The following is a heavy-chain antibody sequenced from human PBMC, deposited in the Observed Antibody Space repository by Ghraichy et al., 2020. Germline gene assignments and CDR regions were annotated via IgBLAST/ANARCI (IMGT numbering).Heavy chain of an antibody. CDR3: ARDRPYSSGWYDAFDI. J-gene: IGHJ3*02. CDR2: IYTSGST. CDR1: GGSISSYY. V-gene: IGHV4-4*07. Sequence: SETLSLTCTVSGGSISSYYWSWIRQPAGKGLEWIGRIYTSGSTNYNPSLKSRVTMSVDTSKNQFSLKLSSVTAADTAVYYCARDRPYSSGWYDAFDIWGQGTMVTVSS. D-gene: IGHD6-19*01.